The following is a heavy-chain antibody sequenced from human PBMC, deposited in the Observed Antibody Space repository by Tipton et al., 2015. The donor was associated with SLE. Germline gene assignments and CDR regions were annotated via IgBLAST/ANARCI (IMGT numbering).Heavy chain of an antibody. CDR3: ARDPIWSEGSVY. Sequence: TLSLTCSVSGGSVISSPHHWGWVRQPPGRGLEWIGSISQSGITHYNPSLESRVTISVDTSKNQFSLKLNSVTAADTAVYYCARDPIWSEGSVYWGQGTPVTVSS. D-gene: IGHD1-1*01. J-gene: IGHJ4*02. CDR2: ISQSGIT. CDR1: GGSVISSPHH. V-gene: IGHV4-39*07.